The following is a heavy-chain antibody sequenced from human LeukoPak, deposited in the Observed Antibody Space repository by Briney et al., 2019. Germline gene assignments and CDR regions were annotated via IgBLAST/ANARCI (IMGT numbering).Heavy chain of an antibody. J-gene: IGHJ4*02. CDR2: IYYSGST. Sequence: SETLSLTCTVSGGSISSYYWSWIRQPPGKGLEWIGYIYYSGSTNYNPSLKSRVTISVDTSKNQFSLKLSSVTAAGTAVYYCASFQYYYDSSGFIRSNDYWGQGTLVTVSS. D-gene: IGHD3-22*01. V-gene: IGHV4-59*08. CDR1: GGSISSYY. CDR3: ASFQYYYDSSGFIRSNDY.